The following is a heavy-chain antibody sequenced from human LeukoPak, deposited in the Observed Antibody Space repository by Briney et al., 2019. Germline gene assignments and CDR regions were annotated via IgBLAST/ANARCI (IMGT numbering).Heavy chain of an antibody. CDR1: GFAFSGSS. Sequence: PGGSLRLSCAASGFAFSGSSMNWVRQAPGKGLEWISYISSDSNIIYYADSVKGRFTISRDNAKNALYLQMNSLRAEDTAVYYCARTFDYWGQGTLVTVSS. CDR2: ISSDSNII. J-gene: IGHJ4*02. CDR3: ARTFDY. V-gene: IGHV3-48*04.